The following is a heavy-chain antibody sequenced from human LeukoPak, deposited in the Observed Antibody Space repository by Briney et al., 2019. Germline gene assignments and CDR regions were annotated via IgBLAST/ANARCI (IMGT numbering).Heavy chain of an antibody. Sequence: PGGSLRLSCAASGFTFGSYWMSWVRQAPGKGLEWVANIKPDGSEKYHVDSLRGRFTISRVNRKNSLYLQMNSLGAEDTAVYYCARRVAVIAIGYHFDYWGQGTLVTVSS. CDR2: IKPDGSEK. J-gene: IGHJ4*02. CDR3: ARRVAVIAIGYHFDY. V-gene: IGHV3-7*01. D-gene: IGHD2-21*01. CDR1: GFTFGSYW.